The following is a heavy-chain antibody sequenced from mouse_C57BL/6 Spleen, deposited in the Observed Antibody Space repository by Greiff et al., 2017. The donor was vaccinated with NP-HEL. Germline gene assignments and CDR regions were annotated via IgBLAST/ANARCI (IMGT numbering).Heavy chain of an antibody. CDR2: IRSKSNNYAT. D-gene: IGHD3-3*01. CDR3: VRGDGGMDY. CDR1: GFSFNTYA. V-gene: IGHV10-1*01. Sequence: VKLMASGGGLVQPKGSLKPSCAASGFSFNTYAMNLFRPAPGTGLEWVARIRSKSNNYATYYADSVKDRFTISRDDSESMLYLQMNNLKTEDTAMYYCVRGDGGMDYWGQGTSVTVSS. J-gene: IGHJ4*01.